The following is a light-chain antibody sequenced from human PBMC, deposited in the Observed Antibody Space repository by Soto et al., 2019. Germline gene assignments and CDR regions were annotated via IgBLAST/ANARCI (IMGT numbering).Light chain of an antibody. CDR2: GAS. Sequence: DIQLTQSPSFLSASVGDRVTITCWASQGISSYLAWYQQPPGKAPKLLIYGASTLQRGVSSRFSGSGSGTEFTLTISSLQPEDFATYYCQHLNTYPRTFGQGNKLEVK. CDR1: QGISSY. CDR3: QHLNTYPRT. V-gene: IGKV1-9*01. J-gene: IGKJ2*01.